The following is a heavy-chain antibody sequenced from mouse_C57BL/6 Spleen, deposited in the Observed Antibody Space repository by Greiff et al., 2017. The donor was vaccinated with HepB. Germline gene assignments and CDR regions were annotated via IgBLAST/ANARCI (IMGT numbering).Heavy chain of an antibody. V-gene: IGHV1-52*01. J-gene: IGHJ2*01. CDR2: IDPSDSET. D-gene: IGHD2-3*01. CDR3: ARGGDGYSPFDY. Sequence: VQLQQPGAELVRPGSSVKLSCKASGYTFTSYWMHWVKQRPIQGLEWIGNIDPSDSETHYNQKFKDKATLTVDTSSSTAYMQLSSLTSEDSAVYYCARGGDGYSPFDYWGQGTTLTVSS. CDR1: GYTFTSYW.